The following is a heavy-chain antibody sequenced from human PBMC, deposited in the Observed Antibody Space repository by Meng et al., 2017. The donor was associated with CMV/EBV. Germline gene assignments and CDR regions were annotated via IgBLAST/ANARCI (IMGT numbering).Heavy chain of an antibody. CDR2: IYHSGST. CDR1: GGSISSSNW. CDR3: ARTGTNLAYYFDY. V-gene: IGHV4-4*02. D-gene: IGHD1-1*01. J-gene: IGHJ4*02. Sequence: VSGGSISSSNWWSWVRQPPGKGLEWIGEIYHSGSTNYNPSLKSRVTISVDKSKNQFSPKLSSVTAADTAVYYCARTGTNLAYYFDYWGQGTLVTVSS.